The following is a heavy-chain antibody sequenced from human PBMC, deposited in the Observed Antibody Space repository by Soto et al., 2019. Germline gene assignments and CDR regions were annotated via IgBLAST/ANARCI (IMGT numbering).Heavy chain of an antibody. J-gene: IGHJ4*02. CDR1: GGSFSGYY. V-gene: IGHV4-34*01. D-gene: IGHD3-10*01. CDR3: ARGWTIYGSDY. Sequence: QVQLQQWGAGLLKPSETLSLTCAVYGGSFSGYYWSWIRQPPGKGLEWIGEINHSGSTNYNPSLKSRVTISVDTSKNQFSLKLSSVTAADTAVYYCARGWTIYGSDYWGQGTLVTVSS. CDR2: INHSGST.